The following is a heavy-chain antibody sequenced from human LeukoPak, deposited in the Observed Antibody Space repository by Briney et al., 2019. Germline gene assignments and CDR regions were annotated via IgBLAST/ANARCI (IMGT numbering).Heavy chain of an antibody. CDR2: INHSGST. V-gene: IGHV4-34*01. CDR3: ARGHRFLKWLLYRRAMDV. CDR1: GGSFSGYY. D-gene: IGHD3-3*01. J-gene: IGHJ6*04. Sequence: SETLSLTCAVYGGSFSGYYWSWIRQPPGKGLEWIGEINHSGSTNYNPSLKSRVTISVDTSKNQFSLKLSSVTAADTAVYYCARGHRFLKWLLYRRAMDVWGKGTTVTVSS.